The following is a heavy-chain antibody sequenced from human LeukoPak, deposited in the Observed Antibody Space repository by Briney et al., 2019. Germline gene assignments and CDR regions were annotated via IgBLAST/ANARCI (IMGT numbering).Heavy chain of an antibody. CDR3: VKGYHSRGFGAYFDY. CDR2: ISSDGSIK. J-gene: IGHJ4*02. D-gene: IGHD3-3*01. CDR1: KFTFSHYG. V-gene: IGHV3-30*18. Sequence: GGSLRLSCTASKFTFSHYGMQWVRQAPGKGLEWVAVISSDGSIKVYADSVKGRFTLSRDNSINTVDLQMNSLRAEDTAVYYCVKGYHSRGFGAYFDYWGQGTLVTVSS.